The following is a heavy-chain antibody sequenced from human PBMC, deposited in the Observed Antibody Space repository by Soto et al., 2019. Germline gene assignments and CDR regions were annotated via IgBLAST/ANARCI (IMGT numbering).Heavy chain of an antibody. D-gene: IGHD5-12*01. Sequence: QVQLQESGPGLVKPSQTLSLTCTVSGGSISSGDYYWSWIRQLPGKDLEWIGYIYYSGSTYYNPSLKGRVTLSVDTSKNQFSLRLSSVTAADTAVYYCATHNKDGYNYPFDYWGQGTLVTVSS. CDR3: ATHNKDGYNYPFDY. CDR2: IYYSGST. CDR1: GGSISSGDYY. V-gene: IGHV4-31*03. J-gene: IGHJ4*02.